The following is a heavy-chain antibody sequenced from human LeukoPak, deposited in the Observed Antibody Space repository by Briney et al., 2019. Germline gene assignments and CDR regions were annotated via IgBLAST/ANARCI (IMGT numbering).Heavy chain of an antibody. Sequence: SETLSPTCTVSGGSISSYYWSWIRQPAGKGLEWIGRIYTSGSTNYNPSLKSRVTMSVDTSKNQFSLKLSSVTAADTAVYYCAREIYDFWSGYLYYYYGMDVWGQGTTVTVSS. J-gene: IGHJ6*02. CDR2: IYTSGST. V-gene: IGHV4-4*07. D-gene: IGHD3-3*01. CDR3: AREIYDFWSGYLYYYYGMDV. CDR1: GGSISSYY.